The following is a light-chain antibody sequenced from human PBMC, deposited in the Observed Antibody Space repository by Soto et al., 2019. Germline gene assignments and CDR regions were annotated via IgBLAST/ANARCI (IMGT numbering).Light chain of an antibody. CDR2: GAS. Sequence: EIVMTQAPGAVSVFPGETVTLSCRASQSVSGYLVWYQQKPGQAPRLLIYGASSRATGIPDRFSGSGSGTDFTLTISRLEPEDFAVYYCQQYGTSPPWTFGQGTKVDIK. J-gene: IGKJ1*01. CDR1: QSVSGY. V-gene: IGKV3-20*01. CDR3: QQYGTSPPWT.